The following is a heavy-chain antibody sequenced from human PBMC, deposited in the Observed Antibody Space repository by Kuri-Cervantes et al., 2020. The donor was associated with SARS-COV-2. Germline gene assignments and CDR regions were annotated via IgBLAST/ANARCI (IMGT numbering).Heavy chain of an antibody. D-gene: IGHD3-3*01. CDR1: GYIFTGYY. J-gene: IGHJ6*03. CDR2: INPNSGGT. V-gene: IGHV1-2*02. Sequence: ASVKVSCKASGYIFTGYYMHWVRQAPGQGLEWMGWINPNSGGTNYAQKFQGRVTMTRDTSISTAYMELSRLRSDDTAVYYCARGVFITNPPSYYYYMDVWGKGTTVTVSS. CDR3: ARGVFITNPPSYYYYMDV.